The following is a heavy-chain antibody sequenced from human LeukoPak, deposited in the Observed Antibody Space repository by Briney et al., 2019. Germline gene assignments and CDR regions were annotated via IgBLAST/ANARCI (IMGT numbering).Heavy chain of an antibody. J-gene: IGHJ4*02. CDR3: ARHGDVDTAMDFDY. D-gene: IGHD5-18*01. Sequence: SETLSLTCTVSGGSISSYYWSWIRQPPGKGLEWIGYIYYSGSTNYNPSFKSRVTISVDTSKNQFSLKLSSVTAADTAVYYCARHGDVDTAMDFDYWGQGTLVTVSS. V-gene: IGHV4-59*08. CDR2: IYYSGST. CDR1: GGSISSYY.